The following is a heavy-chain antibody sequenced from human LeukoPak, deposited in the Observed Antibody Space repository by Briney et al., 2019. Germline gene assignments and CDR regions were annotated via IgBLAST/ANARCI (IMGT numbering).Heavy chain of an antibody. CDR1: GGSISSYY. V-gene: IGHV4-4*07. CDR3: ARDRTWHCSSTSCLDAFDI. CDR2: IYTSGST. J-gene: IGHJ3*02. Sequence: SETLSLTCTVSGGSISSYYWSWIRQPAGKGLEWIGRIYTSGSTNYNPSLKSRVTVSVDTSKNQFSLKLSSVTAADTAVYYCARDRTWHCSSTSCLDAFDIWGQGTMVTVSS. D-gene: IGHD2-2*01.